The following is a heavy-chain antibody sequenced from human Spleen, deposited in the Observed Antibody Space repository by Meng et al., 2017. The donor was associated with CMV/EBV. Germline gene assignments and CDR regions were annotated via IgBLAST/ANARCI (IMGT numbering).Heavy chain of an antibody. CDR1: GGPGSSSSYF. D-gene: IGHD6-6*01. CDR2: IYYSGST. V-gene: IGHV4-39*01. CDR3: ARRIAARGGGFDY. J-gene: IGHJ4*02. Sequence: PGGPGSSSSYFWGWIRQPPGKGLEWIGSIYYSGSTYYNPSLKSRVTISVDTSKNQFSLKLSSVTAADTAVYYCARRIAARGGGFDYWGQGTLVTVSS.